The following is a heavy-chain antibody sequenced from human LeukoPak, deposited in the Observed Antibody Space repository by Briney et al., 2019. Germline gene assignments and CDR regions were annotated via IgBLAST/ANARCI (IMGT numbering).Heavy chain of an antibody. D-gene: IGHD4-4*01. CDR1: GYTFTSYD. V-gene: IGHV1-8*01. CDR2: MNPNSGNT. CDR3: ARGPQTLQPSDY. Sequence: ASVKVSCKASGYTFTSYDINWVRQATGQGLEWMGWMNPNSGNTGYAQKFQGRVTMTRNTSISTAHMELSSLRSEDTAVYYCARGPQTLQPSDYWGQGTLVTVSS. J-gene: IGHJ4*02.